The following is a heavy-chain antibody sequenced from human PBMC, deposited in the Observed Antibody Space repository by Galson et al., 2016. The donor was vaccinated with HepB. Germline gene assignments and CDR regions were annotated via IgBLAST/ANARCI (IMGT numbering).Heavy chain of an antibody. J-gene: IGHJ4*02. Sequence: SLRLSCAASGFSFNIYAMSWVRQAPGKGLEWVSGISASGDGTYYADSVKGRFTISRDNFKDMLYLQMDRLRAEDTAIYFCAKDRGFHDSDSGEFDYWGQGTPVTVSS. CDR2: ISASGDGT. CDR3: AKDRGFHDSDSGEFDY. V-gene: IGHV3-23*01. CDR1: GFSFNIYA. D-gene: IGHD6-25*01.